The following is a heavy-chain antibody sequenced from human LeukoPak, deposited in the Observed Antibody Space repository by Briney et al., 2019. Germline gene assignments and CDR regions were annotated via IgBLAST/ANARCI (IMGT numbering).Heavy chain of an antibody. Sequence: GASVTVSCKASGYTFTSYYMHWVRQAPGQGLEWMGLVNPSGGSTSYAQKFQGRVTMTRDTSTSTVYMELSSLRSEDTAVYYCARAGLLWFGEPTGGWDYWGQGTLVTVSS. D-gene: IGHD3-10*01. CDR3: ARAGLLWFGEPTGGWDY. CDR1: GYTFTSYY. V-gene: IGHV1-46*01. CDR2: VNPSGGST. J-gene: IGHJ4*02.